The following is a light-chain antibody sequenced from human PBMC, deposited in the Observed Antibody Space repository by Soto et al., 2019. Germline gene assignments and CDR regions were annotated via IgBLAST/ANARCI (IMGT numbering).Light chain of an antibody. Sequence: QSALTQPPSASGSPGQSVTISCTGTSSDVGGYNYVSWYQQHPGKAPKLMIYEVTKRPSGVPDRFSGSKSGNTASLTVSGLQAEDEADYYCSSYADSTNNYVFGTGTKLTV. J-gene: IGLJ1*01. CDR1: SSDVGGYNY. V-gene: IGLV2-8*01. CDR2: EVT. CDR3: SSYADSTNNYV.